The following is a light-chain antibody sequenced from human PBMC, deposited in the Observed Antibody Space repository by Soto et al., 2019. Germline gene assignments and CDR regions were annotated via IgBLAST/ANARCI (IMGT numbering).Light chain of an antibody. CDR1: SSDVGNYNL. CDR2: EDT. V-gene: IGLV2-23*01. Sequence: QSALTQPASVSGSAGQSITISCTGTSSDVGNYNLVSWYLHHPGKAPKLLIYEDTKRPSGVSNRFSGSRSGNTASLTVSGLQAEDETDYYCCSYAGSSTYVFGNGTKVTVL. CDR3: CSYAGSSTYV. J-gene: IGLJ1*01.